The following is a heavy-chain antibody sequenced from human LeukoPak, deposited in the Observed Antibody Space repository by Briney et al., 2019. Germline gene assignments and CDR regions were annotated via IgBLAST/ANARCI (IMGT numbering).Heavy chain of an antibody. Sequence: GASVKVSCKASGYTFTGYYMHWVRQAPGQGLEWMGWINPNSGGTNYAQKFQGWVTMTRDTSISTAYMELSRLRSDDTAVYYCARDLGYSSGVSDYWGQGTLVTVS. CDR2: INPNSGGT. V-gene: IGHV1-2*04. CDR3: ARDLGYSSGVSDY. D-gene: IGHD6-19*01. J-gene: IGHJ4*02. CDR1: GYTFTGYY.